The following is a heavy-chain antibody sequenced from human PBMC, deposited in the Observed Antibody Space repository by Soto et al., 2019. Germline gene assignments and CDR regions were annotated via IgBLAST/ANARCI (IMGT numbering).Heavy chain of an antibody. V-gene: IGHV3-7*01. J-gene: IGHJ4*02. CDR1: GFIFSSYW. D-gene: IGHD2-2*01. CDR2: IKQDGSEK. Sequence: GGSLRLSCAASGFIFSSYWMSWVRQAPGKGLEWVANIKQDGSEKYYVDSVKGRFTISRDNAKNSLYLQMNSLRAEDTAVYYCAREMVVPAADDYWGQGTLVTVSS. CDR3: AREMVVPAADDY.